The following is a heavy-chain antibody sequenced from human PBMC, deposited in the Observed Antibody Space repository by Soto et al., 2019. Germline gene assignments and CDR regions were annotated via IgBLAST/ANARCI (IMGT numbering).Heavy chain of an antibody. CDR3: ARGQRFTDSFVP. CDR1: GGAISGYY. CDR2: IYSSGGT. Sequence: PSETLSLTCTVSGGAISGYYWTWIRQSAGKGLEWIGRIYSSGGTKYNPSLKSRVTMSLDTSKNQFSLTLSSVTAADTAVYYCARGQRFTDSFVPCCQGTFVYVST. V-gene: IGHV4-4*07. J-gene: IGHJ5*01. D-gene: IGHD3-3*01.